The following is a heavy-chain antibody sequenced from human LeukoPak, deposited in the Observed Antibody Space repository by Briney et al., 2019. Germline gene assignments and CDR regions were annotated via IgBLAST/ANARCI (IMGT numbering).Heavy chain of an antibody. D-gene: IGHD6-19*01. Sequence: GRSRRLPCTPSGFTFSSYGTHGVRQAPRKWIEWVAVISYDGSNKYSADSVKGRFTISRDNSKNTLYLQMNSLRAEDTAVYYCAKAEYSSGWYQDYWGQGTLVTVSS. CDR3: AKAEYSSGWYQDY. J-gene: IGHJ4*02. V-gene: IGHV3-30*18. CDR1: GFTFSSYG. CDR2: ISYDGSNK.